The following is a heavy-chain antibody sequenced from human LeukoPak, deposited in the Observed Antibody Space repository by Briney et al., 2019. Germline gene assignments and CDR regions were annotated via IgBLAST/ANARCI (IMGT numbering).Heavy chain of an antibody. V-gene: IGHV3-7*02. CDR3: ASGDYLDY. Sequence: GGSLRLSCAASGFTFSSYWMTWVRQAPGKGLEWVANIKQDGSEKYYVDSVKGRSTISRDNAKNSLSLQMKSLRAEDAAAYYCASGDYLDYWGQGTLVTVSS. CDR1: GFTFSSYW. CDR2: IKQDGSEK. J-gene: IGHJ4*02.